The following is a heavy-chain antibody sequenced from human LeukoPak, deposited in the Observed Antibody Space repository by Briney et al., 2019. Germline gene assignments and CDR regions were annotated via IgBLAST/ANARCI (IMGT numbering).Heavy chain of an antibody. CDR2: IRYDGSNE. CDR1: GFTFSRYV. CDR3: AKDRGFGSGTGYYFDY. D-gene: IGHD3-10*01. J-gene: IGHJ4*02. Sequence: GGSLRLSCPASGFTFSRYVMHWVRQAPSKGLEWLAFIRYDGSNESYADSVKGRFTISRDNSKNTLYLQMNSLRAEDTAVYYCAKDRGFGSGTGYYFDYWGQGTLVSVSS. V-gene: IGHV3-30*02.